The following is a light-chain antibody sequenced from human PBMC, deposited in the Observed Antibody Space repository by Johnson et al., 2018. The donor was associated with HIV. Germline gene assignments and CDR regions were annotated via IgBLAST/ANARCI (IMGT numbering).Light chain of an antibody. CDR2: EDN. Sequence: CSGNSSNIEHYFVSWYPPLPGAAPRLLIYEDNKRPSGIPDRFSGSKSGASATLGITGLQTGDEADYYCGVWDASLSPHYVFGTGTKVTVL. V-gene: IGLV1-51*02. CDR3: GVWDASLSPHYV. CDR1: SSNIEHYF. J-gene: IGLJ1*01.